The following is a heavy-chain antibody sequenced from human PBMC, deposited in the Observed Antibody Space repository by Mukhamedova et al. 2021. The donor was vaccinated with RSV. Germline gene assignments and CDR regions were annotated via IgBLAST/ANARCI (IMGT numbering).Heavy chain of an antibody. Sequence: KGRLTISVDTSKYQFSLKLSSVTAADTAVYYCATQLASRPFDYWGQGTLVTVSS. V-gene: IGHV4-39*01. D-gene: IGHD6-6*01. CDR3: ATQLASRPFDY. J-gene: IGHJ4*02.